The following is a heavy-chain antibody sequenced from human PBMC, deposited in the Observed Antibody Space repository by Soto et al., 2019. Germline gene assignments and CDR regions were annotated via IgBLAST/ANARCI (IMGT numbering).Heavy chain of an antibody. CDR3: ARDRAVAATYYYYGMDV. CDR2: IWYDGSNK. Sequence: GGSLRLSWAASGFTVSSYGMHRVRQAPGKGLEWVAVIWYDGSNKYYADSVKGRFTISRDNSKNTLYLQMNSLRAEDTAVYYCARDRAVAATYYYYGMDVWGQGTTVTVSS. CDR1: GFTVSSYG. J-gene: IGHJ6*02. D-gene: IGHD6-19*01. V-gene: IGHV3-33*01.